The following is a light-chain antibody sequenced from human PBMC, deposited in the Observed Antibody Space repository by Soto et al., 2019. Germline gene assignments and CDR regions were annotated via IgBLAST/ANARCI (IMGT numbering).Light chain of an antibody. Sequence: QSALTQPASVSGSPGQSITISCTGTSSDVGGYKYVSWYQQHPGKAPKLIIYEVSERPSGVSPRFSGSKSGNTASLTISGLQGEDEADYYCSSYIAPTTLGFGGGTKLTVL. V-gene: IGLV2-14*01. CDR1: SSDVGGYKY. CDR2: EVS. J-gene: IGLJ3*02. CDR3: SSYIAPTTLG.